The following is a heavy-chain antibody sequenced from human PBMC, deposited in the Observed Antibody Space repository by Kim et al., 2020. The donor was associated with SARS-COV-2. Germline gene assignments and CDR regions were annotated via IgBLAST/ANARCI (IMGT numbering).Heavy chain of an antibody. CDR1: GYSFTSYW. V-gene: IGHV5-10-1*01. CDR2: IDPSDSYT. J-gene: IGHJ4*02. Sequence: GESLKISCKGSGYSFTSYWISWVRQMPGKGLEWMGRIDPSDSYTNYSPSFQGHVTISADKSISTAYLQWSSLKASDTAMYYCARLRGYSGSYEVLGYWGQGTLVTVSS. CDR3: ARLRGYSGSYEVLGY. D-gene: IGHD1-26*01.